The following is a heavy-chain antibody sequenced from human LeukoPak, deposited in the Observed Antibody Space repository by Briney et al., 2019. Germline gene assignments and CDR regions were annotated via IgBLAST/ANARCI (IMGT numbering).Heavy chain of an antibody. D-gene: IGHD2-15*01. CDR2: ISGPGVTT. CDR3: AKVTSGGSCYPSDY. J-gene: IGHJ4*02. V-gene: IGHV3-23*01. CDR1: GFTFSAYA. Sequence: GGSLRLSCVASGFTFSAYALSWVRQAPGKGLEWVSSISGPGVTTYYADSVRGRFTISRDNSKNTLSLQMNSLRTEDTAVYYCAKVTSGGSCYPSDYWGQGTLVTVSS.